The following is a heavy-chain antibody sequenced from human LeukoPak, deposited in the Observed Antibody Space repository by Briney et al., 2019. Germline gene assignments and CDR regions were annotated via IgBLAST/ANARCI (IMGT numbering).Heavy chain of an antibody. CDR1: GFIFSSYS. D-gene: IGHD3-22*01. CDR2: VSTDGTIK. V-gene: IGHV3-30*18. J-gene: IGHJ2*01. CDR3: VQEFNHQQWFFDI. Sequence: GGSLRLSCAASGFIFSSYSMHWVRQAPGKGLEWVAVVSTDGTIKYYADSMKGRFTVSRDNSKNTVDLQMNSLRVEDTALYFCVQEFNHQQWFFDIWGRGTLVTVSS.